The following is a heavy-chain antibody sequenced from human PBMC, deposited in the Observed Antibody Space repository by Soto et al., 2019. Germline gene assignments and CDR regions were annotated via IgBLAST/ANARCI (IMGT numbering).Heavy chain of an antibody. D-gene: IGHD1-1*01. V-gene: IGHV1-2*02. Sequence: QVQLVQSGAEVKRPGASVKVSCKASGYAFSEYYIHWVRQAPGQGLEWMGWINPDTGGTHYAQRFRGGASMPGTRSITQASMGLGSLASAAPAAFSCPPGLRVAFGFWGKGARATV. CDR2: INPDTGGT. J-gene: IGHJ4*02. CDR1: GYAFSEYY. CDR3: PPGLRVAFGF.